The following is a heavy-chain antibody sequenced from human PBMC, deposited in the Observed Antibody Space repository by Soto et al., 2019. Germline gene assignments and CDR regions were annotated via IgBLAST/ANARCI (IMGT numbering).Heavy chain of an antibody. CDR1: GGSISSYY. Sequence: PSETLSLTCTVSGGSISSYYWSWIRQPPGKGLEWIGYIYYSGSTNYNPSLKSRVTISVDTSKNQFSLKLSSVTAADTAVYYCARDPGPGYFDYWGQGTLVTVSS. CDR2: IYYSGST. CDR3: ARDPGPGYFDY. J-gene: IGHJ4*02. V-gene: IGHV4-59*12.